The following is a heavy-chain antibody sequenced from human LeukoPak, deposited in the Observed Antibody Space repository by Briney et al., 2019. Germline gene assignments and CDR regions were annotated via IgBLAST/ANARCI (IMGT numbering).Heavy chain of an antibody. D-gene: IGHD3-10*01. Sequence: SETLSLTCTVSGGTISSYYWSWIRQPPGKGLEWIGYIYYSGSTNYNPSLKSRVTISVDTSKNQFSLKLSSVTAADTAVYYCARAKRSGSYYECDYWGQGTLVTVSS. V-gene: IGHV4-59*01. CDR1: GGTISSYY. CDR2: IYYSGST. J-gene: IGHJ4*02. CDR3: ARAKRSGSYYECDY.